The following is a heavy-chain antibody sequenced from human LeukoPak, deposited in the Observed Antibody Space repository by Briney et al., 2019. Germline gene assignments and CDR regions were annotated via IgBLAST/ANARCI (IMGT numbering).Heavy chain of an antibody. D-gene: IGHD5-18*01. Sequence: SVKVSCKTSEDTFHSYDINWVRQAPGQGLEWMGRILPVIGATNYAQKFQGTVTLTADTSTKTVYMELSNLRSEDTALYFCASRSYRKAFDIWGQGTMVTVSS. CDR3: ASRSYRKAFDI. CDR2: ILPVIGAT. V-gene: IGHV1-69*04. CDR1: EDTFHSYD. J-gene: IGHJ3*02.